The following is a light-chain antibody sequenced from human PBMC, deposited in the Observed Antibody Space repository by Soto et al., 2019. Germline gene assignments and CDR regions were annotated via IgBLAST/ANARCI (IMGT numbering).Light chain of an antibody. CDR3: QQYGSSPIT. J-gene: IGKJ5*01. CDR2: DAS. Sequence: EIVMTQAPDTLSVSPGEGATLSCRASRSISRYLAWYQQKPGQAPRLLIHDASSRATGIPDRFSGSGSGTDFTLTISRLEPEDFAVYYCQQYGSSPITFGQGTRLEIK. V-gene: IGKV3-20*01. CDR1: RSISRY.